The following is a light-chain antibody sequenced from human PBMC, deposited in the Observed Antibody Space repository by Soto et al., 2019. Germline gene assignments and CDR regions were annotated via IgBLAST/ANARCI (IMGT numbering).Light chain of an antibody. V-gene: IGLV2-14*03. CDR2: DVA. CDR1: SSDVGGYDY. J-gene: IGLJ1*01. Sequence: QSALTQPASVSGSPGQSITISCTGTSSDVGGYDYVSWYQHHPGKAPKLIIYDVANRPSEVSNRFSGSKSGNTASLTISGLQAEDEADYYCSSYTSTSTLVFGTGTKLTVL. CDR3: SSYTSTSTLV.